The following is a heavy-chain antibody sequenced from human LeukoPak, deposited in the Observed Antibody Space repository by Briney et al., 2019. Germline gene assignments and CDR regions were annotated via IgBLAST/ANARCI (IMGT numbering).Heavy chain of an antibody. CDR1: GGSISPLY. Sequence: PSETLSLTCTVSGGSISPLYWSWIRQPPGKGLEFIGYIYYSGTTNYNPSLKSRVTLSVDTSKNQFSLTLGSVTAAGTAVYYCARGGVAAKYYFDYWGQGTLVTVSS. CDR2: IYYSGTT. V-gene: IGHV4-59*11. J-gene: IGHJ4*02. CDR3: ARGGVAAKYYFDY. D-gene: IGHD3-10*01.